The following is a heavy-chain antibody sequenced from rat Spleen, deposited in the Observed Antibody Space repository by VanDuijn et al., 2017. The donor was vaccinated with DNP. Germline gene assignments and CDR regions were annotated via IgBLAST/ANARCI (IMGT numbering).Heavy chain of an antibody. CDR3: ATGVYGGYEDWFAN. V-gene: IGHV5S13*01. J-gene: IGHJ3*01. Sequence: EVQLVESGGGLVQPGRSLKLSCAASGFSFRNYYMAWLRQAPQKGLEWVAIISHSDGTTYYSDSVRGRFTISRDNAKDTQYLQMDSLRPEDTATYYCATGVYGGYEDWFANWGQGTLVTVSS. CDR2: ISHSDGTT. CDR1: GFSFRNYY. D-gene: IGHD1-11*01.